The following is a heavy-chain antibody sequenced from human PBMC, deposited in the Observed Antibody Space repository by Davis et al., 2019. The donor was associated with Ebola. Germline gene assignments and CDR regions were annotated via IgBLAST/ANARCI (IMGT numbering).Heavy chain of an antibody. V-gene: IGHV5-51*01. Sequence: GESLKISCKGSGYIFTDYWIDWVRQMPGKGLEWMGIIYPGDSDTRYSPSFQGQVTISADKSISTAYLQWSSLKASDTAMYYCARLNPPATTFDYWGQGTLVTVSS. CDR1: GYIFTDYW. CDR3: ARLNPPATTFDY. CDR2: IYPGDSDT. D-gene: IGHD4-17*01. J-gene: IGHJ4*02.